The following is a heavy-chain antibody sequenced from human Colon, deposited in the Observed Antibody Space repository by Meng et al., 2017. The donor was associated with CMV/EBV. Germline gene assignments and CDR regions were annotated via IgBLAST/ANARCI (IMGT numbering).Heavy chain of an antibody. CDR3: AAPGPSMIVVAY. J-gene: IGHJ4*02. Sequence: GGSLRLSCAASGFSISDYALNWVRQAPGKGLEWVSSIDSSGNYIYYADSLRGRFTVSRDDSKNTLYLQMNSLRPEDTAVYYCAAPGPSMIVVAYWGQGTLVTVSS. V-gene: IGHV3-21*01. D-gene: IGHD3-22*01. CDR2: IDSSGNYI. CDR1: GFSISDYA.